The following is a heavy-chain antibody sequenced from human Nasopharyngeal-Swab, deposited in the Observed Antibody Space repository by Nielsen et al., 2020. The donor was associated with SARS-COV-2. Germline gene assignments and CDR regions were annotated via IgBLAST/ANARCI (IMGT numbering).Heavy chain of an antibody. CDR2: INHSGST. J-gene: IGHJ6*03. Sequence: SETLSLTCAVYGGSFSGYSWSWIRQPPGKGLEWIGEINHSGSTNYNPSLKSRVTMSVDTSKNQFSLKLSSVTAADTAIYYCARASIFGYYYYYMDVWDKGTTVTVSS. CDR3: ARASIFGYYYYYMDV. D-gene: IGHD3-9*01. V-gene: IGHV4-34*01. CDR1: GGSFSGYS.